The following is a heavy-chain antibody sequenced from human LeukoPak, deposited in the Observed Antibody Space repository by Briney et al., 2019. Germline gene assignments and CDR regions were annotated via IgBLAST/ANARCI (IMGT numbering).Heavy chain of an antibody. CDR3: AIVPAAISAWFDP. CDR2: IYPGDSDT. Sequence: RGESLKISCKGSGYSFTSYWIGWVRQMPGKGLEWMGIIYPGDSDTRYSPSFQGQVTISADKSISTAYLQWSSLKASDTAMYYCAIVPAAISAWFDPWGQGTLVTVSS. J-gene: IGHJ5*02. CDR1: GYSFTSYW. V-gene: IGHV5-51*01. D-gene: IGHD2-2*01.